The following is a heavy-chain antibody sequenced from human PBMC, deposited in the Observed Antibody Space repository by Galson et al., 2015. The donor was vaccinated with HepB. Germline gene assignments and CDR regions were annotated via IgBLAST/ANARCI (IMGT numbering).Heavy chain of an antibody. CDR3: ATLLVGPNAFDI. CDR2: INPSGGST. Sequence: PVKVSCQESGYTFTSYYMHWVRQAPGQGLEWMGIINPSGGSTSYAQKFQGRVTMTRDTSTSTVYMELSSLRSEDTAVYYCATLLVGPNAFDIWGQGTMVTVSS. D-gene: IGHD3-10*01. J-gene: IGHJ3*02. CDR1: GYTFTSYY. V-gene: IGHV1-46*01.